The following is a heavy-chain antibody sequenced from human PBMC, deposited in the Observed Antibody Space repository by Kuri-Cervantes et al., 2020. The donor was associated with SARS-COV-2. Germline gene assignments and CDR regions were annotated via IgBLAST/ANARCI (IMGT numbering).Heavy chain of an antibody. V-gene: IGHV3-48*01. J-gene: IGHJ5*02. CDR2: ISGSSSTI. CDR1: GFTFSSYS. Sequence: GGSLRLSCAASGFTFSSYSMNWVRQAPGKGLEWVSYISGSSSTIYYADSVKGRFTISRDNAKNSLYLQMNSLRAEDTAVYYCARDRELGTRGTNWFDPWGQGTLVTVSS. D-gene: IGHD7-27*01. CDR3: ARDRELGTRGTNWFDP.